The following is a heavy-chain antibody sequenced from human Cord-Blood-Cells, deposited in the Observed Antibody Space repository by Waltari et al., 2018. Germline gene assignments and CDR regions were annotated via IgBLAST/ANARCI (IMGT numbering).Heavy chain of an antibody. D-gene: IGHD3-10*01. J-gene: IGHJ4*02. V-gene: IGHV4-39*01. CDR1: GGSISSSSYY. CDR2: IYYSGST. CDR3: ARQGSGSYYPFDY. Sequence: GKPSETLSLTCTVSGGSISSSSYYWGWTRQPPGKGLEWIGSIYYSGSTYYNPSLKSRVTISVDTSKNQFSLKLSSVTAADTAVYYCARQGSGSYYPFDYWGQGTLVTVSS.